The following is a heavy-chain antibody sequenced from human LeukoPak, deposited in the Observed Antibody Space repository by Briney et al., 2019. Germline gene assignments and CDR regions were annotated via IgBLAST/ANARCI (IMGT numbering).Heavy chain of an antibody. D-gene: IGHD2-15*01. J-gene: IGHJ6*03. CDR2: VIVTFGAT. CDR1: GGTLTMYP. Sequence: ASVKVSCMDPGGTLTMYPLNSVRQAPGQGLEWMGRVIVTFGATKYAQKLQGRVTISAETSTNTAYSDLTSLRSKATTRHYCAVAPSVNYYMDVWGKGATVIVSS. V-gene: IGHV1-69*06. CDR3: AVAPSVNYYMDV.